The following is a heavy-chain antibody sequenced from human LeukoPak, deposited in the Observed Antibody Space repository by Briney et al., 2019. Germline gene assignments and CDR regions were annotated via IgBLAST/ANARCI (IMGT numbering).Heavy chain of an antibody. J-gene: IGHJ4*02. CDR3: VAWGSLVV. V-gene: IGHV3-7*01. Sequence: GGSLRLSCVASGFTVDTYWMSWVRRAPGKGLDWVPHIKEDGTRKYYVDSVRGRFTISRDNAKNSLFLQMNSLRVEDTAVFYCVAWGSLVVWGQGTLVTVSS. D-gene: IGHD3-16*01. CDR1: GFTVDTYW. CDR2: IKEDGTRK.